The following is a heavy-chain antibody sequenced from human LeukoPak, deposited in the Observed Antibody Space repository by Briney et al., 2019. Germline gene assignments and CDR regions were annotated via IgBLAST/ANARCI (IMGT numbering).Heavy chain of an antibody. D-gene: IGHD3-16*01. CDR2: IYYSGST. CDR3: ARGDTERGVFDY. J-gene: IGHJ4*02. CDR1: GGSISSYY. Sequence: SETLSLTCTVSGGSISSYYWSWIRQPPGKGLEWIGYIYYSGSTNYNPSLKSRVTISVDTSKNQFPLKLSSVTAADTAVYYCARGDTERGVFDYWGQGTLVTVSS. V-gene: IGHV4-59*01.